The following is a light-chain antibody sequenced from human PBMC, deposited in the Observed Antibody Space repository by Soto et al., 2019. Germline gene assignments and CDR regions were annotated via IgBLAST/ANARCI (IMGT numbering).Light chain of an antibody. CDR3: QQYGTSPRT. Sequence: EIVLTQSPGTLSLSPGERATLSCRASQSDSSSYLAWYQQKPGQAPRLLMYGASSRATGIPDRFSGSGSGTDFTLTISRLEPEDFAVYFCQQYGTSPRTFGQGTKLEI. CDR2: GAS. CDR1: QSDSSSY. J-gene: IGKJ2*01. V-gene: IGKV3-20*01.